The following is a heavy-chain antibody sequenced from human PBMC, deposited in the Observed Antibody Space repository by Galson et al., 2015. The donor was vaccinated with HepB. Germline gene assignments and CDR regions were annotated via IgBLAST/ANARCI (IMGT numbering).Heavy chain of an antibody. Sequence: SLRLSCAASGFTFSSYAMSWVRQAPGKGLEWVSAISGSGGSTYYADSVKGRFTISRDNSKNTLYLQMSSLRAEDTAVYYCARDDLSGADTNYGMDVWGQGTTVTVSS. V-gene: IGHV3-23*01. J-gene: IGHJ6*02. CDR2: ISGSGGST. CDR1: GFTFSSYA. D-gene: IGHD3-10*01. CDR3: ARDDLSGADTNYGMDV.